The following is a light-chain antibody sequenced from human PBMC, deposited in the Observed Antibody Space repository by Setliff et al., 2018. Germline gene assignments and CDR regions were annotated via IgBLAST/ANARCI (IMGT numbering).Light chain of an antibody. CDR2: DVS. CDR3: SSYTNSRTVI. J-gene: IGLJ2*01. CDR1: NSDVGAYNY. Sequence: QFALAQPASVSGSPGQSITISCTGTNSDVGAYNYVSWYQRHPGEAPKLLLYDVSNRPSGISHRFSGSKSGSTASLTISGLQAEDEADYFCSSYTNSRTVIFGGGTK. V-gene: IGLV2-14*03.